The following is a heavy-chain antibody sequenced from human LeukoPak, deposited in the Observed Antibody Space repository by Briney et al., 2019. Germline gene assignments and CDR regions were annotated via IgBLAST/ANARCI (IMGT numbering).Heavy chain of an antibody. CDR3: ARGGSYLSAFDI. J-gene: IGHJ3*02. Sequence: GGSLRLSCATSGFTFSSYWMHWVRQAPGKGLVWVSRINSDGSSTRYADSVKGRFTISRDNTKNTLYLQMNSLRAEDTAVYYCARGGSYLSAFDIWGQGTIVTVSS. CDR2: INSDGSST. D-gene: IGHD1-26*01. V-gene: IGHV3-74*01. CDR1: GFTFSSYW.